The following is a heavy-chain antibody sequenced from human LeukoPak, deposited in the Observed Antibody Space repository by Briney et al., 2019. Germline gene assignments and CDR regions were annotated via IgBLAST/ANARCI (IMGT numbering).Heavy chain of an antibody. D-gene: IGHD1-26*01. V-gene: IGHV1-8*03. CDR1: GYTFTSYD. J-gene: IGHJ4*02. CDR2: MNPNSGNT. Sequence: ASVKVSCKASGYTFTSYDINWVRQATGQGLEWMGWMNPNSGNTGYAQKFQGRVTITRNTSISTAYMELSSLRSEDTAVYYCARKYLGAGEVYFDYWGQGTLVTVPS. CDR3: ARKYLGAGEVYFDY.